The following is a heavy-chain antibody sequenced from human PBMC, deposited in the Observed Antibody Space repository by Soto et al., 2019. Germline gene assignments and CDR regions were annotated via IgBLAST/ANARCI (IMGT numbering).Heavy chain of an antibody. CDR2: IYPGDSDT. CDR1: GYSFTSYW. Sequence: GESLKISCKGSGYSFTSYWIGWVRQMPGKGLEWMGIIYPGDSDTRYSPSFQGQVTISADKSISTAYLQWSSLKASDTAMYYCARREYSSSSDYYYGMDVWGQGTTVTVSS. V-gene: IGHV5-51*01. D-gene: IGHD6-6*01. CDR3: ARREYSSSSDYYYGMDV. J-gene: IGHJ6*02.